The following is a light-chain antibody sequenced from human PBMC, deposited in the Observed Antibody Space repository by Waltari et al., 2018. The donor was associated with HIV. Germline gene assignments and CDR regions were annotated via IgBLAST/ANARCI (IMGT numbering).Light chain of an antibody. CDR1: VLTKQY. J-gene: IGLJ2*01. Sequence: SSELTQPPSVSVSPGQTAKITCSGDVLTKQYGYWYQQKPGQAPFMVIYRDTERPSGIPGRFSGSTSGTAVTLTISGVQAEDEADYYCQSTDSSGTFRIFGGGTKLTVL. CDR3: QSTDSSGTFRI. CDR2: RDT. V-gene: IGLV3-25*03.